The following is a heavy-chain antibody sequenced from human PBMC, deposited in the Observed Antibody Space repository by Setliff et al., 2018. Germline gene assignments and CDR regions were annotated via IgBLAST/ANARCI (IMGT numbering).Heavy chain of an antibody. CDR3: AVIDWGENFYNTDV. Sequence: GGSLRLSCAASGFTFSSFWMSWVRQAPGKGLEWVANINQAGSAKYYADSVKGRFTISRDNAKNTLYLQMNSLRGEDTAVYFCAVIDWGENFYNTDVWGKGTTVTVSS. CDR2: INQAGSAK. V-gene: IGHV3-7*01. CDR1: GFTFSSFW. D-gene: IGHD7-27*01. J-gene: IGHJ6*03.